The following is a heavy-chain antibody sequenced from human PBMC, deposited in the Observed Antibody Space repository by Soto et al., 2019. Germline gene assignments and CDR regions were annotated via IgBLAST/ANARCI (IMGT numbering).Heavy chain of an antibody. J-gene: IGHJ4*02. D-gene: IGHD3-3*01. Sequence: PSETLSLTCTVSGGSISSYYWSWIRQPPGKGLEWIGYIYYSGSTNYNPSLKSRVTISVDTSKNQFSLKLSSVTAADTAVYYCARVGFWSGYLDYRGQGTLVTVSS. CDR3: ARVGFWSGYLDY. V-gene: IGHV4-59*01. CDR1: GGSISSYY. CDR2: IYYSGST.